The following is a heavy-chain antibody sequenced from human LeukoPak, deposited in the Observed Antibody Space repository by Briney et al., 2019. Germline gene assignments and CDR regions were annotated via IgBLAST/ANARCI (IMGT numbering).Heavy chain of an antibody. V-gene: IGHV3-72*01. CDR3: IRVRHGDYLDP. Sequence: GGPLRLSCAASGFTLSDSYMDWVRQAPGKGLQWVGRIRNKPHSYTTDYAASVKGRSTISRDDSKNSLFLQMNSLKTEDTAMYYCIRVRHGDYLDPWGLRTLVTVSS. J-gene: IGHJ5*02. D-gene: IGHD4-17*01. CDR1: GFTLSDSY. CDR2: IRNKPHSYTT.